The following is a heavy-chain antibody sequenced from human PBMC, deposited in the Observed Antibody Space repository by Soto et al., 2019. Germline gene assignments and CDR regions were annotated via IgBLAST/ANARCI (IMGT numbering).Heavy chain of an antibody. CDR2: IYYSGST. Sequence: SETLSLTCTVSGGSISSYYWSWIRQPPGKGLEWIGYIYYSGSTNYNPSLKSRVTISVDTSKNQFSLKLSSVTAADTAVYYCARDRTYYDFWSGSKGWFDPWGQGTLVTAPQ. D-gene: IGHD3-3*01. J-gene: IGHJ5*02. CDR3: ARDRTYYDFWSGSKGWFDP. V-gene: IGHV4-59*01. CDR1: GGSISSYY.